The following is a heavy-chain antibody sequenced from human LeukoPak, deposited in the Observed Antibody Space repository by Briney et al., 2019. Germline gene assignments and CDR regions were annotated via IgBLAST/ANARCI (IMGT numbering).Heavy chain of an antibody. D-gene: IGHD1-14*01. Sequence: GGSLRLSCAAYGFTVITNYMIWVRQAPGKGLEWVSVLYSDGNTKYADSVQGRFTISRDNSKNTLYLEMNSLSPDDTAVYYCARGVEPLAANTLAYWGQGTLVTVSS. CDR2: LYSDGNT. CDR3: ARGVEPLAANTLAY. V-gene: IGHV3-53*01. J-gene: IGHJ4*02. CDR1: GFTVITNY.